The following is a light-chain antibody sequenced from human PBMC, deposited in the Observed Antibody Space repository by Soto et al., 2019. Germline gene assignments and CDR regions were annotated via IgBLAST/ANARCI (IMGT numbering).Light chain of an antibody. CDR1: SSDVGSNY. J-gene: IGLJ1*01. Sequence: QSVLTQPPSVSAAPGQRVTVSCFGSSSDVGSNYVSWYQLLPGTAPKLLIYETNKRHSGIPDRFSGSKSGTSATLDITGLQAGDEADYFCGTWDSSLSADVFGTGTQVTVL. CDR3: GTWDSSLSADV. CDR2: ETN. V-gene: IGLV1-51*02.